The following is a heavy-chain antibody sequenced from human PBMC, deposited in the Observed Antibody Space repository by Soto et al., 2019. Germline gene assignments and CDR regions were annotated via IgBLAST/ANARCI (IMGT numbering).Heavy chain of an antibody. CDR2: IIPIFGTA. J-gene: IGHJ6*02. Sequence: SVKVSCKASGGTFSSYAISWVRQAPGQGLEWMGGIIPIFGTANYAQKFQGRVTITADESTSTAYMELSSLRSEDTAVYYCARDLPPIPIFGEGYYYYGMDVWGQGTTVTVS. D-gene: IGHD3-3*01. V-gene: IGHV1-69*13. CDR1: GGTFSSYA. CDR3: ARDLPPIPIFGEGYYYYGMDV.